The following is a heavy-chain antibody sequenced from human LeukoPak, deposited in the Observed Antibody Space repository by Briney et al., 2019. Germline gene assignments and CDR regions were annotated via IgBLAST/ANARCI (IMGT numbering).Heavy chain of an antibody. CDR3: ARVKSGSGWYDAFDI. CDR1: GFTFDDYG. J-gene: IGHJ3*02. CDR2: INWNGGST. Sequence: GGSLRLSCAASGFTFDDYGMSWVRQAPGKGLEWVSGINWNGGSTGYADSVKGRFTISRDNAKNTLYLQMNSLRAEDTALYYCARVKSGSGWYDAFDIWGQGTMVTVSS. D-gene: IGHD6-19*01. V-gene: IGHV3-20*04.